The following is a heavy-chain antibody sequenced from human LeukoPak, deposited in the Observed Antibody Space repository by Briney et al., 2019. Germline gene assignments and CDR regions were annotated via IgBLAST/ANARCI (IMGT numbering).Heavy chain of an antibody. CDR2: ISGSGGST. V-gene: IGHV3-23*01. Sequence: GGSLRLSCAASGFTFTSYAMSWVRQAPGKGLEWVSAISGSGGSTFYADSVKGRFTISRDNSKNTLYLQMNGLRAEDTAVYYCAKEDGLYHPYNWGQGTLVTVSS. J-gene: IGHJ4*02. D-gene: IGHD2-2*01. CDR1: GFTFTSYA. CDR3: AKEDGLYHPYN.